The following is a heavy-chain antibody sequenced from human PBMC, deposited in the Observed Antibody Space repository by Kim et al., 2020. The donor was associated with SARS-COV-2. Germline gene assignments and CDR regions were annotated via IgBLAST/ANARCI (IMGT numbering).Heavy chain of an antibody. CDR2: GTT. CDR3: TTLKWELPTY. D-gene: IGHD1-26*01. V-gene: IGHV3-15*01. J-gene: IGHJ4*02. Sequence: GTTDYAAHVKGRFTISRDDSKNTLYLQMNSLKAEDTAVYYCTTLKWELPTYWGQGTLVTVSS.